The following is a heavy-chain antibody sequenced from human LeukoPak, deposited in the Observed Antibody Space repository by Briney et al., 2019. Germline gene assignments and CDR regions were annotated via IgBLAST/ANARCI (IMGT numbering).Heavy chain of an antibody. CDR3: ARGIYDYVWGSYRLGFYFDH. D-gene: IGHD3-16*02. CDR1: GFTFSSFR. J-gene: IGHJ4*02. V-gene: IGHV3-7*04. Sequence: PGGSLRLSCAASGFTFSSFRMSWVRQAPGKGLEWVANIKPDGREKYYVDSVKGRFTISRDNAKKLLYLQMDSLRAEDTAVYFCARGIYDYVWGSYRLGFYFDHWGQGSLVTVSS. CDR2: IKPDGREK.